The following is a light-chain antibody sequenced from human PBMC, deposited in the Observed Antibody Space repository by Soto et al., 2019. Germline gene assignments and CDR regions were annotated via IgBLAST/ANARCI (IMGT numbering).Light chain of an antibody. CDR2: GNS. J-gene: IGLJ3*02. CDR1: SSNIGAGYD. CDR3: HSYDSSLSGSV. Sequence: QSALTQPPSVSGAPGQRVTSSCTGTSSNIGAGYDVHWYQQLPGTAPKLLIYGNSNRPSGVPERFSGSKSGTSASLAITGLQAEDEADYYCHSYDSSLSGSVFGGGTTLTVL. V-gene: IGLV1-40*01.